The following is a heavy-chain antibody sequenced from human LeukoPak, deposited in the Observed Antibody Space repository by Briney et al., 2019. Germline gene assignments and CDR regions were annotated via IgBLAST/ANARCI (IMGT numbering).Heavy chain of an antibody. J-gene: IGHJ3*02. CDR2: ISGSDGST. V-gene: IGHV3-23*01. CDR3: ARPEWELGAFDI. D-gene: IGHD1-26*01. CDR1: GFTFSSYG. Sequence: GGSLRLFCAASGFTFSSYGMNWVRQAPGKGLEWVSGISGSDGSTYSADSVKGRFTISRDNSKNTLYLQMNSLRAEDTAVYYCARPEWELGAFDIWGQGTMVTVSS.